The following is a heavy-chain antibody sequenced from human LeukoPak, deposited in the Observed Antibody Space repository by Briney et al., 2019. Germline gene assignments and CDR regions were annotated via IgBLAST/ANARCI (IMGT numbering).Heavy chain of an antibody. CDR3: ARGQTLTF. V-gene: IGHV3-7*01. CDR1: GFTFSDHY. CDR2: INQDGSKK. J-gene: IGHJ4*02. Sequence: GGSLRLSCSASGFTFSDHYMDWVRQAPGKGLEWVANINQDGSKKFYVDSVKGRFTISRDNAKNALYLQMNSLRAEDTGVYFCARGQTLTFWGQGTLVTASS.